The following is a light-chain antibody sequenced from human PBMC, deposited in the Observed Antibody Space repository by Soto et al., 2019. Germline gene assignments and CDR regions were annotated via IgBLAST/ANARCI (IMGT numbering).Light chain of an antibody. V-gene: IGLV2-14*01. CDR2: EVS. Sequence: QSVLTQPASVSGSPGQSITISCTGTSSDVGGYNYVSWYQQQSGKAPKLMIHEVSNRPSGVSNRFSGSKSGNTASLTISGLQAEDEADYYCSSYTSSSAYVFGTGTKLTVL. CDR1: SSDVGGYNY. CDR3: SSYTSSSAYV. J-gene: IGLJ1*01.